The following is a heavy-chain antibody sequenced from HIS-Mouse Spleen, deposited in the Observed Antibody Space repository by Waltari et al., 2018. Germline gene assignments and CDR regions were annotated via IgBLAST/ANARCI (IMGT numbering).Heavy chain of an antibody. D-gene: IGHD5-12*01. CDR3: ARDRGRWLHLDY. V-gene: IGHV1-2*02. CDR1: GYTFTGYY. J-gene: IGHJ4*02. CDR2: SNPKSGGT. Sequence: QVQLVQSGAEVKKPGASVKVSCKASGYTFTGYYMHWVRQAPGQGLEGMGWSNPKSGGTNYAQKFQGTVTMTRDTSISTAYMELSRLRSDDTAVYYCARDRGRWLHLDYWGQGTLVTVSS.